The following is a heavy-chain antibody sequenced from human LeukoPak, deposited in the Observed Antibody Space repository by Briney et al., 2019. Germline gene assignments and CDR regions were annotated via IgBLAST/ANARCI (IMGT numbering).Heavy chain of an antibody. CDR3: AKYSSSHDDYYYYYMDV. Sequence: GGSLRLSCAASGFTFSSYAMSWVRQAPEKGLEWVSAISGSGGSTYYADSVKGRFTISRDNSKNTLYLQMNSLRAEDTAVYYCAKYSSSHDDYYYYYMDVWGKGTTVTVSS. V-gene: IGHV3-23*01. J-gene: IGHJ6*03. CDR1: GFTFSSYA. D-gene: IGHD6-6*01. CDR2: ISGSGGST.